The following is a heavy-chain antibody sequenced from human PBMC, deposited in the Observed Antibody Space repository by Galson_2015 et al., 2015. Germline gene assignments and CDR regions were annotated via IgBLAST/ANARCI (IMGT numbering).Heavy chain of an antibody. CDR2: IYPGDSDT. J-gene: IGHJ5*02. Sequence: QSGAEVKEPGESLQISCKGSETSFTSHWIAWVRQMPGEVLEWMGSIYPGDSDTRYNPSFQGQVTIAADKSTTTACLQFQSLRASDTAIYYCARRSSSGWTNWFDPWGQGTLVTVSS. V-gene: IGHV5-51*03. D-gene: IGHD6-19*01. CDR3: ARRSSSGWTNWFDP. CDR1: ETSFTSHW.